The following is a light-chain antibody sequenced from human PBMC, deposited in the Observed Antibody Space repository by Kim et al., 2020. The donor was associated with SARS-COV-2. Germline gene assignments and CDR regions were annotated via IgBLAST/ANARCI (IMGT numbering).Light chain of an antibody. CDR3: QQYGTSPLT. CDR1: QTLSSNY. Sequence: SPGETATFSCRTSQTLSSNYLAWYQQKPGQAPRLLIYGASSRATGIPDRFSGSGSETDFTLTISRLDPEDFAMYYCQQYGTSPLTFGGGTKVEIK. J-gene: IGKJ4*01. CDR2: GAS. V-gene: IGKV3-20*01.